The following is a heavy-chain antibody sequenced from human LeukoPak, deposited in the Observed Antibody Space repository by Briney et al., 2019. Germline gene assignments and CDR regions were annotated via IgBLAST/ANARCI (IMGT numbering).Heavy chain of an antibody. CDR3: ARLGPASSGWPESFDY. V-gene: IGHV3-33*01. CDR2: IWYDGSNK. D-gene: IGHD6-19*01. CDR1: GFTFSSYG. J-gene: IGHJ4*02. Sequence: GGSLRLSCAASGFTFSSYGMHWVRQAPGKGLEWVALIWYDGSNKYYTDSVKGRFTISRDNAKNSLDLQMNSLRVEDTAVYYCARLGPASSGWPESFDYWGQGTLVTVSS.